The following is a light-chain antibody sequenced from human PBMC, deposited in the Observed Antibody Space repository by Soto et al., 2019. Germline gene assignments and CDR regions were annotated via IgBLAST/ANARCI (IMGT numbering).Light chain of an antibody. V-gene: IGLV2-23*01. CDR1: SGDIGSHNL. CDR2: ATT. Sequence: QSALTQPASVSGSPGQSITISCTGGSGDIGSHNLVSWYQQYLGKAPKVIIYATTKRPSGVSDRFSGSKSGSVASLTISGLQAADEDNYYCCSQVNDFTHWIFGGGTKLTVL. J-gene: IGLJ3*02. CDR3: CSQVNDFTHWI.